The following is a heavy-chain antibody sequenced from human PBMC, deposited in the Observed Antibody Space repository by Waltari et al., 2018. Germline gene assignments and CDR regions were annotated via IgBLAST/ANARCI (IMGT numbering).Heavy chain of an antibody. J-gene: IGHJ6*02. V-gene: IGHV3-15*06. D-gene: IGHD4-17*01. CDR3: TTDRATVGAKRYSYYFSGMDV. Sequence: EQLVESGGGLIERGGSLTLSCRGSGFIFSNAWLAWVRLAPGRGLEWVGRIKGKTEGGTRNATPSERDRFTISRDNTPDTLSLHMTSLNTEDTGVYYCTTDRATVGAKRYSYYFSGMDVWGQGTTVTVS. CDR1: GFIFSNAW. CDR2: IKGKTEGGTR.